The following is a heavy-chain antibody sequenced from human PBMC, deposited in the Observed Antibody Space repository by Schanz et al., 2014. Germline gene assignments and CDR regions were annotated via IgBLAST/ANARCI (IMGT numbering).Heavy chain of an antibody. CDR3: AKGRFGELSAFDI. V-gene: IGHV3-23*01. Sequence: EMQLLESGGGLAQPGGSMRLSCAASGFTLSNYAMSWVRQAPGKGLEWVSALSEGGGGTHYADSVRGRFTISSDSSKNTLYLQMSSLRADDTAVYYCAKGRFGELSAFDIWGQGTIVTVSA. J-gene: IGHJ3*02. CDR2: LSEGGGGT. CDR1: GFTLSNYA. D-gene: IGHD3-10*01.